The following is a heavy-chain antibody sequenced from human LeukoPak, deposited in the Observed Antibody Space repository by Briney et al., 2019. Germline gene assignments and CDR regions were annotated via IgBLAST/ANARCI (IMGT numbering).Heavy chain of an antibody. Sequence: SETLSLTCTVSGGSISSSSYYWGWIRQPPGKGLEWIGSIYYSGSTNYNPSLKSRVTISVDTSKNQFSLKLSSVTAADTAVYYCARQGEWELRGWYFDLWGRGTLVTVSS. J-gene: IGHJ2*01. V-gene: IGHV4-39*01. CDR3: ARQGEWELRGWYFDL. CDR1: GGSISSSSYY. D-gene: IGHD1-26*01. CDR2: IYYSGST.